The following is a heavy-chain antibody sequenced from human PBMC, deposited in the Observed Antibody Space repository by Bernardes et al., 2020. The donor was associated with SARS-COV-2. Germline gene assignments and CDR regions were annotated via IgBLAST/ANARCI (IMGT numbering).Heavy chain of an antibody. V-gene: IGHV4-59*01. CDR1: GGSISPYY. CDR3: ARGYPAYDYAFDI. D-gene: IGHD2-21*01. Sequence: LSLTCTVSGGSISPYYWNWIRQPPGKGLEWIGYIFYNGDTDYNPSLKSRVTISVDTSKNQFSLKLTSVTAADTAMYYCARGYPAYDYAFDIWGPGTMVTVSS. J-gene: IGHJ3*02. CDR2: IFYNGDT.